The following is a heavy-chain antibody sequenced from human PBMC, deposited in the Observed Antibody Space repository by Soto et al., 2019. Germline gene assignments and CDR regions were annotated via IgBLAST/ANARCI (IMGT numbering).Heavy chain of an antibody. CDR1: GGTFSSYA. Sequence: QVQLVQSGAEVKKPGSSVKVSCKASGGTFSSYAISWVRQAPGQGLEWMGGIIPIFGTANYAQKFQGRVTITADKSTSTAYMELSSLRSEDSAVYYCAGVNRPARLSQLDYWGQGTLVTVSS. CDR3: AGVNRPARLSQLDY. D-gene: IGHD6-6*01. J-gene: IGHJ4*02. CDR2: IIPIFGTA. V-gene: IGHV1-69*06.